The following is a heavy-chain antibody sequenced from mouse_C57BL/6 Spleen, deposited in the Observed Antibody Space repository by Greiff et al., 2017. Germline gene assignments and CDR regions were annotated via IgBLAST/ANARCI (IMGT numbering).Heavy chain of an antibody. Sequence: EVQRVESGGGLVKPGGSLKLSCAASGFTFSSYAMSWVRQTPEKRLEWVATISDGGSYTYYPDNVKGRCTISRANAKNNLYLQMSHLKSEDTAMYYCASYYGGSNWYFDVWGTGTTVTVAS. CDR1: GFTFSSYA. D-gene: IGHD1-1*01. J-gene: IGHJ1*03. V-gene: IGHV5-4*01. CDR2: ISDGGSYT. CDR3: ASYYGGSNWYFDV.